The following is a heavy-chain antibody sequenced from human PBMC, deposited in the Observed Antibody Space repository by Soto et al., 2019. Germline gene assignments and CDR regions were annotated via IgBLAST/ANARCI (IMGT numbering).Heavy chain of an antibody. V-gene: IGHV4-59*01. Sequence: PSETLSLTCTVSGGSISSYYWSWIRQPPGKGLEWIGYIYYSGSTNYNPSLKSRVTISVDTSKNQFSLKLSSVTAADTAVYYCARVSNKVDYIWGSYRYTYDAFDIWGQGTMVTVSS. CDR1: GGSISSYY. D-gene: IGHD3-16*02. CDR2: IYYSGST. CDR3: ARVSNKVDYIWGSYRYTYDAFDI. J-gene: IGHJ3*02.